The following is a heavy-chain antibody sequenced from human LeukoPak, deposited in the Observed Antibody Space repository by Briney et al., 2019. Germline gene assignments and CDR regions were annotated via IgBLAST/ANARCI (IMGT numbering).Heavy chain of an antibody. J-gene: IGHJ6*02. V-gene: IGHV1-18*01. CDR3: ARDGKPPITIFGVHTTLYYYYGMDV. CDR1: GYTFTSYG. D-gene: IGHD3-3*01. Sequence: ASVKVSCKASGYTFTSYGISWVRQAPGQGLEWMGWISAYNGNTNYAQKLQGRVTMTTDTSTSTAYMELRSLRSDDTAVYYCARDGKPPITIFGVHTTLYYYYGMDVWGQGTTVTVSS. CDR2: ISAYNGNT.